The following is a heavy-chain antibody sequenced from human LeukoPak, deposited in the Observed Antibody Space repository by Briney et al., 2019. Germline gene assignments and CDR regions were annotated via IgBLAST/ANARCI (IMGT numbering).Heavy chain of an antibody. J-gene: IGHJ4*02. V-gene: IGHV1-46*01. Sequence: ASVKVSCKASGYTFTSYYMHWVRQAPGQGLEWMGIINPSGGSTSYAQKFQGRVTITADESTSTAYMELSSLRSEDTAVYYCATSAPGTVAGTRDLDYWGQGTLVTVSS. CDR3: ATSAPGTVAGTRDLDY. CDR1: GYTFTSYY. CDR2: INPSGGST. D-gene: IGHD6-19*01.